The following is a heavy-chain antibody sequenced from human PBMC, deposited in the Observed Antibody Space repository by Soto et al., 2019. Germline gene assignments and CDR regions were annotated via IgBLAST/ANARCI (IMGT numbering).Heavy chain of an antibody. D-gene: IGHD6-19*01. V-gene: IGHV3-7*01. Sequence: EVQLVESGGGLVQPGGSLRLSCAASGFTFSSHWMGWVRQALGKGLEWVANIEQDGSDKYYVDSVKGRFTISRDNAKNSLYLQMNNLRAEDAAVYYCASSAHSSIFDYWGQGTLATVSS. CDR3: ASSAHSSIFDY. CDR2: IEQDGSDK. CDR1: GFTFSSHW. J-gene: IGHJ4*02.